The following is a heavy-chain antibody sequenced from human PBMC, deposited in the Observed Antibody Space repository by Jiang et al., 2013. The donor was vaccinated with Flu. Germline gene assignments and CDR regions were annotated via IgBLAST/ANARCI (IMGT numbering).Heavy chain of an antibody. V-gene: IGHV2-70*11. J-gene: IGHJ4*02. Sequence: TQTLTLTCTFSGFSLSTSPMCVSWIRQPPGKALEWLARIDWDDDRYYSTSLKTRLTISKDTSKNQVVLTMTNMDPVDTATYYCARTRRSENYNLVDYWGQGTLVTVSS. CDR3: ARTRRSENYNLVDY. CDR1: GFSLSTSPMC. CDR2: IDWDDDR. D-gene: IGHD1-1*01.